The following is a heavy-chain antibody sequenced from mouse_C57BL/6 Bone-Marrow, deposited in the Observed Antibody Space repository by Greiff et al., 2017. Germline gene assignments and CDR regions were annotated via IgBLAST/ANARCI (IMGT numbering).Heavy chain of an antibody. Sequence: EVQGVESGAELVRPGASVKLSCTASGFNIKDDYMHWVKQRPEQGLEWIGWVDPENGDTEYASKFQGKATITADTSSNTAYLQLRSLTSEDTAVYCCTGSRAWFAYWGQGTLVTVSA. V-gene: IGHV14-4*01. CDR1: GFNIKDDY. J-gene: IGHJ3*01. CDR2: VDPENGDT. CDR3: TGSRAWFAY. D-gene: IGHD1-1*01.